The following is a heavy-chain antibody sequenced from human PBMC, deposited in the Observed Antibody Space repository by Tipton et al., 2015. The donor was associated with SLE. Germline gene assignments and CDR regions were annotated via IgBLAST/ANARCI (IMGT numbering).Heavy chain of an antibody. CDR3: ARHACGVVIIPVGAFDI. D-gene: IGHD3-3*01. J-gene: IGHJ3*02. V-gene: IGHV4-59*08. CDR2: IYYSGGS. CDR1: GGSISSYY. Sequence: TLSLTCTVSGGSISSYYWSWIRQPPGKGLAWIGYIYYSGGSNYNPSLKSRVTISVDTSKNQFSRKLSSVTAADTAVYYCARHACGVVIIPVGAFDIWGQGTMVTVSS.